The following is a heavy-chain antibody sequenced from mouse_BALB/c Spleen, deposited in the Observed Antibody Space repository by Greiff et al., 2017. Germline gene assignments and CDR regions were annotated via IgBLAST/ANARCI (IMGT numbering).Heavy chain of an antibody. Sequence: EVMLVESGGGLVKPGGSLKLSCAASGFTFSSYAMSWVRQTPEKRLEWVASISSGGSTYYPDSVKGRFTISRDNARNILYLQMSSLRSEDTAMYYCARHVTDWYFDVWGAGTTVTVSS. CDR2: ISSGGST. V-gene: IGHV5-6-5*01. D-gene: IGHD2-12*01. J-gene: IGHJ1*01. CDR3: ARHVTDWYFDV. CDR1: GFTFSSYA.